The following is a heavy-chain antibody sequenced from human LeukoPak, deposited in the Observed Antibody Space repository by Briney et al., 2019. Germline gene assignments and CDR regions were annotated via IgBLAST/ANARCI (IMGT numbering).Heavy chain of an antibody. Sequence: PGGSLRLSCAASGFTFSSYGMHWVRQAPGKGLEWVAVISYDGSNKYYADSVKGRFTISRDNSKNTLYLQMNSLRAEDTAVYYCAKVSYEMGGHYCFDYWGQGTLVTVSS. J-gene: IGHJ4*02. V-gene: IGHV3-30*18. CDR2: ISYDGSNK. D-gene: IGHD3-16*01. CDR3: AKVSYEMGGHYCFDY. CDR1: GFTFSSYG.